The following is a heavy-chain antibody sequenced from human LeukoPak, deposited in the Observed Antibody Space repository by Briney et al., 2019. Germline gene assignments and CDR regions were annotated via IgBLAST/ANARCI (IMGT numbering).Heavy chain of an antibody. Sequence: ASLKVSCKVSGYTLTELSMHWVRQAPGKGHELVGGFDPEDGESIYAQKFQGRVTMTEDTSTDTAYMELSSLRSEDTAVYYCATDLATVVIVTNYWGQGTLVTVSS. D-gene: IGHD4-23*01. J-gene: IGHJ4*02. CDR1: GYTLTELS. CDR2: FDPEDGES. CDR3: ATDLATVVIVTNY. V-gene: IGHV1-24*01.